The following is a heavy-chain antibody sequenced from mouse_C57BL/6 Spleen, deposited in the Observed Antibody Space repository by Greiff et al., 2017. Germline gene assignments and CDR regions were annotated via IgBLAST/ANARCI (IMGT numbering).Heavy chain of an antibody. D-gene: IGHD3-2*02. CDR3: ARGGLVQLRPYYFDY. V-gene: IGHV1-15*01. CDR1: GYTFTDYE. Sequence: QVHVKQSGAELVRPGASVTLSCKASGYTFTDYEMHWVKQTPVHGLEWIGAIDPETGGTAYNQKFKGKAILTADKSSSTAYMELRSLTSEDSAVYYCARGGLVQLRPYYFDYWGQGTTLTVSS. J-gene: IGHJ2*01. CDR2: IDPETGGT.